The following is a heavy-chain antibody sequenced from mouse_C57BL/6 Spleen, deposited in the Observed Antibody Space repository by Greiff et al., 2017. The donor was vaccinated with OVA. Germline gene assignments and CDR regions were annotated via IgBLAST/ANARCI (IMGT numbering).Heavy chain of an antibody. CDR2: FHPYNDDT. V-gene: IGHV1-47*01. CDR3: ARGIYYGNYRWYFDV. Sequence: VKLMESGAELVKPGASVKMSCKASGYTFTPYPIEWMKQNHGKSLEWIGNFHPYNDDTKYNEKFKGKATLTGEKSSSTVYLELSRLTSDDSAVYYCARGIYYGNYRWYFDVWGTGTTVTVSS. CDR1: GYTFTPYP. J-gene: IGHJ1*03. D-gene: IGHD2-1*01.